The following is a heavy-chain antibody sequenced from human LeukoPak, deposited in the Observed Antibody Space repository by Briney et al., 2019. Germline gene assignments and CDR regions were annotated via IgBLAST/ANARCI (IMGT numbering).Heavy chain of an antibody. CDR3: ARGAPGSYCSGGSCPYFDY. V-gene: IGHV1-8*01. D-gene: IGHD2-15*01. Sequence: ASVKVSCKASGYTFTSYDINWVRQATGQGLEWMGWVNPNSGHTGYAQKFQGRVTMTRNTSISTAYMELSSLRSEDTAVYYCARGAPGSYCSGGSCPYFDYWGQGTLVSVSA. J-gene: IGHJ4*02. CDR1: GYTFTSYD. CDR2: VNPNSGHT.